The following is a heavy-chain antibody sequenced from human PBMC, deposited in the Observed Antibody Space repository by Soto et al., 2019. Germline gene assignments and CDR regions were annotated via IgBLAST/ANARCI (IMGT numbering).Heavy chain of an antibody. CDR2: IYYSGST. CDR3: ARGVTDCSGGSCYYFDY. J-gene: IGHJ4*02. D-gene: IGHD2-15*01. CDR1: GGSISSYY. Sequence: SETLSLTCTVSGGSISSYYWSWIRQPPGKGLEWIGYIYYSGSTNYNPSLKSRVTISVDTSKNQVSLKLSSVTAADTAVYYCARGVTDCSGGSCYYFDYWGQGTLVTVSS. V-gene: IGHV4-59*01.